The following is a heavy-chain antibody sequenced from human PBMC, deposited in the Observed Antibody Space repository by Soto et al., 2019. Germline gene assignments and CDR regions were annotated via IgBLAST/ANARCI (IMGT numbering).Heavy chain of an antibody. V-gene: IGHV3-48*01. CDR1: GFTFSSYS. D-gene: IGHD6-13*01. J-gene: IGHJ4*02. CDR3: ARGSSWFDY. Sequence: EVQLVEPGGGLVQPGGSLRLSCAASGFTFSSYSMNWVRQAPGKGLEWISYISSSGSPIYYADSVKGRFTISRDNAKNSLYLQMNSLRAEDTAVYYCARGSSWFDYWGQGTLVTVSS. CDR2: ISSSGSPI.